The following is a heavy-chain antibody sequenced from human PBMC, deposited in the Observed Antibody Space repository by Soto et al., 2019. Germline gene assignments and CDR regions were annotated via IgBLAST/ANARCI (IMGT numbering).Heavy chain of an antibody. CDR2: INHSGST. D-gene: IGHD3-10*01. Sequence: QVQLQQWGAGLLKPSETLSLTCAVYGGSFSGYYWSWIRQPPGKGLEWIGEINHSGSTNYNPSLKRRVTISVDTSKNQFSLKLSSVTAADTAVYYCARERAVFLWFGEKNWFDPWGQGTLVTVSS. CDR1: GGSFSGYY. CDR3: ARERAVFLWFGEKNWFDP. J-gene: IGHJ5*02. V-gene: IGHV4-34*01.